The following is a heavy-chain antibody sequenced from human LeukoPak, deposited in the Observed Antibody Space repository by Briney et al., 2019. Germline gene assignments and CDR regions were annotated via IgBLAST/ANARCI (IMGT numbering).Heavy chain of an antibody. Sequence: ASVKVSCKASGYTFTGYYMHWVRQAPGQGLEWMGWINPNSGGTNYAQKFQGRVTMTTETSTSTAYMELRSLRSDDTAVYYCARRGGKNYGDYVVYDKYMDVWGTGTTFTVSS. D-gene: IGHD4-17*01. CDR1: GYTFTGYY. V-gene: IGHV1-2*02. CDR2: INPNSGGT. CDR3: ARRGGKNYGDYVVYDKYMDV. J-gene: IGHJ6*03.